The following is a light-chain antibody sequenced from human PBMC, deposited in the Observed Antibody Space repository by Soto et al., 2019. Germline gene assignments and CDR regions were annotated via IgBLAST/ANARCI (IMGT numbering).Light chain of an antibody. Sequence: QAVVTQEPSLTVSPGGTVTLTCTSSTGAVTSGYYPNWFQQNPGQPPRALIYSTTYKHSWTPARFSGSLLGGKAALTLSGVQPEDEAYYNCRLFYVDGVVFGGGTKLTVL. CDR2: STT. CDR3: RLFYVDGVV. CDR1: TGAVTSGYY. J-gene: IGLJ2*01. V-gene: IGLV7-43*01.